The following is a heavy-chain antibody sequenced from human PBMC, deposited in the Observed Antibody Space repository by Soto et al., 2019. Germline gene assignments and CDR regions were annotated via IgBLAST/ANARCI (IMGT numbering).Heavy chain of an antibody. CDR1: GGSISSYY. D-gene: IGHD3-22*01. Sequence: PSETLSLTCTVSGGSISSYYWSWIRQPPGKGLEWIGYIYYSGSTNYNPSLKSRVTISVDTSKNQFSLKLSSVTAADTAVYYCARQGDSSGYCFDYWGQGTLVTVSS. CDR3: ARQGDSSGYCFDY. J-gene: IGHJ4*02. CDR2: IYYSGST. V-gene: IGHV4-59*08.